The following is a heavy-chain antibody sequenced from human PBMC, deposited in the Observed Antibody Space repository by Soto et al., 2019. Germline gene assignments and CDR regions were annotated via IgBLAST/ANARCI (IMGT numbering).Heavy chain of an antibody. V-gene: IGHV3-66*01. Sequence: EVHLVESGGGLVQPGGSLRLSCAASGFTVGNNYMSWVRQAPGKGLEWVSLIHRGGSTSYADSVKGRFTISRDSSKNILYLQINGLTADDTAVYYCARSANTYGSPFDSWGQGALVTVSS. J-gene: IGHJ4*02. CDR3: ARSANTYGSPFDS. CDR2: IHRGGST. CDR1: GFTVGNNY. D-gene: IGHD3-10*01.